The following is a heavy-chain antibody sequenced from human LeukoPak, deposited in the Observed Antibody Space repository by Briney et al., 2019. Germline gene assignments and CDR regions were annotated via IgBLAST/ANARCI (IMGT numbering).Heavy chain of an antibody. D-gene: IGHD6-6*01. J-gene: IGHJ4*02. V-gene: IGHV3-23*01. CDR3: AAYSSCDY. CDR2: ISGSGGST. CDR1: GFTFSSCA. Sequence: GGSLRLSCTASGFTFSSCAMSWVRQAPGKGLEWVSSISGSGGSTYYADSVKGRFTISRDNSKNTLHLQMNSLRAEDTAVYYCAAYSSCDYWGQGTLVTVSS.